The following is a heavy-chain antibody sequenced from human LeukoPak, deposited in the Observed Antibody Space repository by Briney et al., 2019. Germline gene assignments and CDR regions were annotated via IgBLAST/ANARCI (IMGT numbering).Heavy chain of an antibody. J-gene: IGHJ4*02. V-gene: IGHV3-66*01. CDR3: AKDPDCTSGICYTFFDY. CDR1: GFTVSSNY. Sequence: GGSLRLSCAASGFTVSSNYMSWVRQAPGKGLEWVSVIYSGGSRYYADSVKGRFTISRDNSKNALYLQMNSLRAEDTAVYYCAKDPDCTSGICYTFFDYWGQGTLVTVSS. D-gene: IGHD2-8*01. CDR2: IYSGGSR.